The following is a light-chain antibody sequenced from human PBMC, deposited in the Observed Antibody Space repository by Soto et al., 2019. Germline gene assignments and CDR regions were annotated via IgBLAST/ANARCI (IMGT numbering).Light chain of an antibody. V-gene: IGKV3-15*01. Sequence: EIVMTQSQVTLSVSPGGRATLSCRARQSIGDSLAWYQQKPGQAHRLLMFHTSTRASGVPARFSGSGSGTDFTLTVSSLQSEDFAVYYCNQYATWPPLTFGGGTKVAI. J-gene: IGKJ4*01. CDR1: QSIGDS. CDR2: HTS. CDR3: NQYATWPPLT.